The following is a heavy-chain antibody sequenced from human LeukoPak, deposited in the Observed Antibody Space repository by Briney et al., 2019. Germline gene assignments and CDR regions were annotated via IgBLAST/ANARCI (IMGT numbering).Heavy chain of an antibody. CDR2: IKQDGSEK. V-gene: IGHV3-7*01. Sequence: GGSLRLSCAVSGFTFSSYWMSWVRQAPGKGLEWVANIKQDGSEKYYVDSVKGRFTISRDNAKNTLYLQMNSLRVEDTAVYYCARGRGGSYHYWGQGTLVTVSS. J-gene: IGHJ4*02. CDR3: ARGRGGSYHY. D-gene: IGHD1-26*01. CDR1: GFTFSSYW.